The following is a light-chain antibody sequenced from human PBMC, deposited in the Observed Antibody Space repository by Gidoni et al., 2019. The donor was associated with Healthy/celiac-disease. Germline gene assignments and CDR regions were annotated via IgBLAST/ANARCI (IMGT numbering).Light chain of an antibody. CDR3: QQSYSTPFT. CDR2: AAS. V-gene: IGKV1-39*01. CDR1: QSISSY. J-gene: IGKJ3*01. Sequence: DIQMTQSPSSLSASVGDRVTITCRASQSISSYLNWYQQKPGKAPKLLIYAASSLQSGVPSRFCGSGSGTDFTLTISSLQPEDFATYYCQQSYSTPFTFGPGTKVDIK.